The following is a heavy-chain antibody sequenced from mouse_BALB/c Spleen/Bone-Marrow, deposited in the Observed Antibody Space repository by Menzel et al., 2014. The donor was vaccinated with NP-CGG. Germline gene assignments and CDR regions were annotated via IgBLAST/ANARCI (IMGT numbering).Heavy chain of an antibody. Sequence: QVQLQQSGAELVKTGASVKLSCKASGYTFTSYWMHWVKQRPGQGLEWIGEIDPGTGRTDYTKKHKSRATLTVDKSSSTAYMHHSSLSSEYSAVYCCDRINGYYYWGQGTTLTVSS. D-gene: IGHD2-3*01. J-gene: IGHJ2*01. V-gene: IGHV1S81*02. CDR1: GYTFTSYW. CDR3: DRINGYYY. CDR2: IDPGTGRT.